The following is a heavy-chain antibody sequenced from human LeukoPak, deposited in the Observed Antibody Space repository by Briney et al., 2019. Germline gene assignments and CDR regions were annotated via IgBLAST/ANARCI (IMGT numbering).Heavy chain of an antibody. D-gene: IGHD6-6*01. CDR2: IYTSGST. CDR3: ARATGSSSSGGWFDP. Sequence: SETLSLTCTVSGGSISSYYWSWIRQPAGKGLEWIGRIYTSGSTNYNPSLKSRVTMSVDTSMNQFSLKLSSVTAADTAVYYRARATGSSSSGGWFDPWGQGTLVTVSS. V-gene: IGHV4-4*07. J-gene: IGHJ5*02. CDR1: GGSISSYY.